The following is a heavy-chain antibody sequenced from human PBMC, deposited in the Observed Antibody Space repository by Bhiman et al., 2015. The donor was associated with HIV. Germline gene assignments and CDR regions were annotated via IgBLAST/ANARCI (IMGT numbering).Heavy chain of an antibody. CDR1: GFTLSNYW. CDR3: AKDGTYYYDSSGYYPIDAFDI. Sequence: EVQLEESGGGLVQPGGSLRLSCAAYGFTLSNYWMSWVRQAPGKGLEWVANINQDGSETYYVGSVKGRFTISRDNSKNTLYLQMNSLRAEDTAVYYCAKDGTYYYDSSGYYPIDAFDIWGQGTMVTVSS. J-gene: IGHJ3*02. D-gene: IGHD3-22*01. V-gene: IGHV3-7*01. CDR2: INQDGSET.